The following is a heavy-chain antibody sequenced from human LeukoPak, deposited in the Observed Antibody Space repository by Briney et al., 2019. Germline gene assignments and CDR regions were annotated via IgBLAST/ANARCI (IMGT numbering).Heavy chain of an antibody. CDR3: ARVYSSSSLTFDI. Sequence: GASVKVSCKASGYTFTGYYMHWVRQAPGQGLEWMGWINPNSGGTNYAQKFQGRVTMTRDTSISTAYMELSRLRSDDTAVYYCARVYSSSSLTFDIWGQGTMVTVSS. V-gene: IGHV1-2*02. J-gene: IGHJ3*02. CDR1: GYTFTGYY. D-gene: IGHD6-13*01. CDR2: INPNSGGT.